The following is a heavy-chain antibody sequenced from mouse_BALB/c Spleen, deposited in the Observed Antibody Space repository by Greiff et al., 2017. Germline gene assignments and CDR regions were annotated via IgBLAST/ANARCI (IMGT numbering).Heavy chain of an antibody. CDR1: GYSFTSYW. CDR3: TRERYGNYYFDY. CDR2: IYPGNSDT. V-gene: IGHV1-5*01. J-gene: IGHJ2*01. Sequence: EVHLVESGTVLARPGASVKMSCKASGYSFTSYWMHWVKQRPGQGLEWIGAIYPGNSDTSYNQKFKGKAKLTAVTSASTAYMELSSLTNEDSAVYYCTRERYGNYYFDYWGQGTTLTVSS. D-gene: IGHD2-10*02.